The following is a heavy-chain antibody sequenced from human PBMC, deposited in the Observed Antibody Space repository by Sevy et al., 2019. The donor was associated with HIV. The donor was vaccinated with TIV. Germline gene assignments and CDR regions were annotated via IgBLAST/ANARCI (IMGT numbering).Heavy chain of an antibody. Sequence: GVSLRLSCAASGFTFRSYAMSWVRQAPGKGLEWVAGISGSGGSTKFADSVKGRFTISRDNSKNTLYLQMNSLRAEDTAVYYCAKEYYYFDLWGRGTLVTVSS. CDR2: ISGSGGST. J-gene: IGHJ2*01. CDR3: AKEYYYFDL. CDR1: GFTFRSYA. V-gene: IGHV3-23*01. D-gene: IGHD1-26*01.